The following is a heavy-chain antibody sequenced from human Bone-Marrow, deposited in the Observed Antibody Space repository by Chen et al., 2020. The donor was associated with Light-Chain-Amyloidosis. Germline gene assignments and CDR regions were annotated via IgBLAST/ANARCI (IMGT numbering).Heavy chain of an antibody. Sequence: EVQLVESGGGLVKPGGSLRLSCAASGFTFSAYAMNWVRQAPGKGLEWVSSISSCSTYIFYTTSVKGRFTISRDNAKNSLFLQMNSLRGEDTAVYYCASGLYGDYADFWGQGTLVTVSS. CDR2: ISSCSTYI. J-gene: IGHJ4*02. CDR3: ASGLYGDYADF. D-gene: IGHD4-17*01. V-gene: IGHV3-21*02. CDR1: GFTFSAYA.